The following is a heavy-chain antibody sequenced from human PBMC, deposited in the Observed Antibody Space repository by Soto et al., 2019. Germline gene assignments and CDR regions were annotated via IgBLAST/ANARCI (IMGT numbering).Heavy chain of an antibody. Sequence: QVQLVQSGAEVKKPGASVKVSCKASGYTFTSYGISWVRQAPGQGLEWMGWISAYNGNTNYAQKLQGRVTXTPAXSXSTAYMELRSLRSDDTAVYYCAREVVRVAGTRWFDPWGQGTLVTVSS. D-gene: IGHD6-19*01. CDR3: AREVVRVAGTRWFDP. V-gene: IGHV1-18*01. J-gene: IGHJ5*02. CDR1: GYTFTSYG. CDR2: ISAYNGNT.